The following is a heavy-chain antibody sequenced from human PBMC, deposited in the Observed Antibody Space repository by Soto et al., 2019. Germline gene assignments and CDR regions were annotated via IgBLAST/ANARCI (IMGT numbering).Heavy chain of an antibody. D-gene: IGHD3-10*01. Sequence: PGGSLRLSCAASGFTFSSYGMHWVRQAPGKGLEWVAVIWYDGSNKYYADSVKGRFTISRDNSKNTLYLQMNSLRAEDTAVYYCARDDQPSATGLWFFDYWGQGTLVTVSS. CDR2: IWYDGSNK. V-gene: IGHV3-33*01. CDR1: GFTFSSYG. J-gene: IGHJ4*02. CDR3: ARDDQPSATGLWFFDY.